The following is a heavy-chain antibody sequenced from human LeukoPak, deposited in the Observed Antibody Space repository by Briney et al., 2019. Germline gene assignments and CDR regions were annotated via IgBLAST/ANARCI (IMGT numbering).Heavy chain of an antibody. CDR1: GFTFKLYW. V-gene: IGHV3-74*01. J-gene: IGHJ5*02. Sequence: GGSLRLSCAASGFTFKLYWMHWVRQVPGKRPVWVSRINDDGSDTVYTDSVRGRFTISRDDAKNTVYLQMNNLRAEDTAVYHCVRGGPSTWSWGQGTLVTVSS. CDR2: INDDGSDT. D-gene: IGHD2-15*01. CDR3: VRGGPSTWS.